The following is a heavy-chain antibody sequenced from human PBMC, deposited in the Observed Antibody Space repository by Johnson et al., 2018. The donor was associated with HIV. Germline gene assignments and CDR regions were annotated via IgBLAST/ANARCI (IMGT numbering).Heavy chain of an antibody. CDR1: GFTFSSYA. CDR3: ANFYTDNTLGLFGAFDI. Sequence: QVQLVESGGGVVQPGRSLRLSCAASGFTFSSYAMHWVRQAPGKGLEWVAIISYDGNNKYYADSVKGRFTISRDNSKNTLYLQMNSLRAEDTAVYYCANFYTDNTLGLFGAFDIWGQGTMVTVSS. D-gene: IGHD1-1*01. CDR2: ISYDGNNK. J-gene: IGHJ3*02. V-gene: IGHV3-30-3*01.